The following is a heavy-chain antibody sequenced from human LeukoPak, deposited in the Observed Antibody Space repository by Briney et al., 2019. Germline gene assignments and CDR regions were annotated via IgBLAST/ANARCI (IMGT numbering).Heavy chain of an antibody. D-gene: IGHD1-26*01. CDR1: GYTFTSYG. V-gene: IGHV1-18*01. CDR3: ARGGEIVGATTWSDY. Sequence: ASVKVSCKASGYTFTSYGISWVRQAPGQGLEWMGWISAYNGNTNYAQKLQGRVNMTTDTSTSTAYMELRSLRSDDTAVYYCARGGEIVGATTWSDYWGQGTLVTVSS. J-gene: IGHJ4*02. CDR2: ISAYNGNT.